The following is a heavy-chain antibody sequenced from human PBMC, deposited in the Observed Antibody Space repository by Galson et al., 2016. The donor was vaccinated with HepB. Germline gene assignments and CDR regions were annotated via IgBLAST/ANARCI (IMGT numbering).Heavy chain of an antibody. Sequence: SVKVSCKASGGTFSGYEINWVRQAPGQGLEWMGGIVPIFGTPNVAQKFQGRVTFEVDESTGTAYMELRSLRSEDAAVYYCARRGLLTGFDYWGQGTLVTVSS. J-gene: IGHJ4*02. V-gene: IGHV1-69*13. CDR1: GGTFSGYE. D-gene: IGHD3-9*01. CDR2: IVPIFGTP. CDR3: ARRGLLTGFDY.